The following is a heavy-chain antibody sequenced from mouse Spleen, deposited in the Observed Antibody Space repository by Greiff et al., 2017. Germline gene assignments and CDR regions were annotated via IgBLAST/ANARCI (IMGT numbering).Heavy chain of an antibody. V-gene: IGHV5-12*01. D-gene: IGHD4-1*01. J-gene: IGHJ3*01. CDR1: GFTFSDYY. CDR3: ARQGTGPDFAY. CDR2: ISNGGGST. Sequence: DVKLVESGGGLVQPGGSLKLSCAASGFTFSDYYMYWVRQTPEKRLEWVAYISNGGGSTYYPDTVKGRFTISRDNAKNTLYLQMSRLKSEDTAMYYCARQGTGPDFAYWGQGTLVTVSA.